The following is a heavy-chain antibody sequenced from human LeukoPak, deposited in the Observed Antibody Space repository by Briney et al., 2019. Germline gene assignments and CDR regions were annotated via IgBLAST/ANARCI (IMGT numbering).Heavy chain of an antibody. J-gene: IGHJ6*03. CDR1: GGSISSSSYY. CDR2: IYYCGST. CDR3: AGGCYGNGETKYYMDV. Sequence: KPSDTVSLTCTVSGGSISSSSYYWGWIRQPPGKGREWIGSIYYCGSTYYNPSLKSRVTISVDTSKNQYSLKLSSVTAGDTAVYYCAGGCYGNGETKYYMDVWGKGTTVTVSS. V-gene: IGHV4-39*07. D-gene: IGHD3-10*01.